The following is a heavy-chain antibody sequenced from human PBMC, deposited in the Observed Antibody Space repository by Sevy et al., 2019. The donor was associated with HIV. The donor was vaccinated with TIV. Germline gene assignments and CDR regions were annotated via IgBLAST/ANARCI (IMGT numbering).Heavy chain of an antibody. CDR1: GFTFSDYY. J-gene: IGHJ4*02. CDR2: ISSSSSYT. CDR3: AREGYCSGGSCYSDDQFPDY. D-gene: IGHD2-15*01. V-gene: IGHV3-11*06. Sequence: GGSLRLSCAASGFTFSDYYMSWIRQAPGKGLEWVSYISSSSSYTNYADSVKGRFTISRDNAKNSLYLQMNSLRAEDTAVYYCAREGYCSGGSCYSDDQFPDYWGQGTLVTVSS.